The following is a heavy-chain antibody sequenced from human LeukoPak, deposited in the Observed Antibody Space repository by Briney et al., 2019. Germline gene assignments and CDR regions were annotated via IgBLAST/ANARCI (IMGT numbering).Heavy chain of an antibody. D-gene: IGHD3-10*01. CDR3: ARDGKADYYGSGNPPRYWYFDL. Sequence: GGSLILSCAASGFTFSSYSMNWVRQAPGKGLEWVSYISSSSSTIYYADSVKGRFTISRDNAKNSLYLQMNSLRAEDTAVYYCARDGKADYYGSGNPPRYWYFDLWGRGTLVTVSS. J-gene: IGHJ2*01. CDR1: GFTFSSYS. CDR2: ISSSSSTI. V-gene: IGHV3-48*01.